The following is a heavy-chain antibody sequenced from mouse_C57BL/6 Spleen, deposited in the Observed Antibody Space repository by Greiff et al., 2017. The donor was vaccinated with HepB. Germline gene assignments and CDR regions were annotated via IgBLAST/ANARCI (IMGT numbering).Heavy chain of an antibody. J-gene: IGHJ4*01. CDR3: ARIFYYGYDAYYYVMDY. CDR1: GFSLSTFGMG. CDR2: IWWDDDK. V-gene: IGHV8-8*01. D-gene: IGHD2-2*01. Sequence: QVTLKVSGPGILQPSQTLSLTCSFSGFSLSTFGMGVGWIRQPSGKGLEWLAHIWWDDDKYYNPALKSRLTISKDTSKNQVFLKLANVDTADTATYYCARIFYYGYDAYYYVMDYWGQGTSVTVSS.